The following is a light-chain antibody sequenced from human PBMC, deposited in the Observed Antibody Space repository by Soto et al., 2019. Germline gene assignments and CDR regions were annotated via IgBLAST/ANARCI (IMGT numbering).Light chain of an antibody. CDR2: EVN. CDR3: SSYTSSSTLYV. J-gene: IGLJ1*01. CDR1: SSDVGGSKY. V-gene: IGLV2-14*03. Sequence: QSVLTQPPSASGSPGQSVSISCSGGSSDVGGSKYVSWYQVKPGKAPRLIIYEVNRRPEGVSNRFSGSKSGNAASLTISGLQAEDEADYYCSSYTSSSTLYVFGTGTKATVL.